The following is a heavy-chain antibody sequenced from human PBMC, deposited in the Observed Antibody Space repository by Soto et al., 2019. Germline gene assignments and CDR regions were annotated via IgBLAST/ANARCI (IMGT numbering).Heavy chain of an antibody. CDR3: ARFSNNWFQTEGMDV. J-gene: IGHJ6*02. CDR1: ADSITTYY. Sequence: PSETLSLTCTVSADSITTYYWNWIRQPAGKGLEWIGRIDASGNTNYNPSLNSRVTLSVDTSKKQFSLKLTSVTAADTAVYYCARFSNNWFQTEGMDVWGQGTTLTV. CDR2: IDASGNT. D-gene: IGHD1-1*01. V-gene: IGHV4-4*07.